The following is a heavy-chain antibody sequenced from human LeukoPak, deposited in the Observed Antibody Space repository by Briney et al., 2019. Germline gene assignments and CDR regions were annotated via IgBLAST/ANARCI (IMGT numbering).Heavy chain of an antibody. CDR1: GGSFSNSY. CDR3: ARFLLWFKNYFDY. V-gene: IGHV4-34*01. D-gene: IGHD3-10*01. J-gene: IGHJ4*02. CDR2: INHSGST. Sequence: SETLSLTCAVYGGSFSNSYWSWIRQPPGKGLEWIGEINHSGSTNYNPSLKSRVTISVDTSKNQFSLKLSSVTAADTAMYYCARFLLWFKNYFDYWGQGTLVTVSS.